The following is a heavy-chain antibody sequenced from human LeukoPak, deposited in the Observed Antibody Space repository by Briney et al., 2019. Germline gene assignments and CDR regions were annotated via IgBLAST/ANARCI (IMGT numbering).Heavy chain of an antibody. J-gene: IGHJ4*02. D-gene: IGHD3-10*01. CDR3: ARDRTTGVDGEFFDY. V-gene: IGHV1-18*01. CDR1: GGTFSSYA. CDR2: ISAYNGDT. Sequence: EASVKVSCKASGGTFSSYAISWVRQAPGQVLGWMGWISAYNGDTHSAQKLQGRVTMATDTSTSTAYMELRSLRSDDTAVYYCARDRTTGVDGEFFDYWGQGTLVTVSS.